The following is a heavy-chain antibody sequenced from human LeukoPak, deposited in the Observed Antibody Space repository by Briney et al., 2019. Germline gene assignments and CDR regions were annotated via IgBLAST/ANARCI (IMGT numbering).Heavy chain of an antibody. Sequence: SETLSLTCTVSGGSISSGGYYWSWIRQHPGKGLEWIGYIYYSGSTYYNPSLKSRVTISVDTSKNQFSLKLSSETAADTAVYYCARDHPQKVQHWGQGTLVTVSS. CDR2: IYYSGST. CDR3: ARDHPQKVQH. V-gene: IGHV4-31*03. CDR1: GGSISSGGYY. J-gene: IGHJ1*01.